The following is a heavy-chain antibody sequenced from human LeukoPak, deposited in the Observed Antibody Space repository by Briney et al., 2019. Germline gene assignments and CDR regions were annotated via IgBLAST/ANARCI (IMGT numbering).Heavy chain of an antibody. CDR3: ARDRITIFGVVIPGSFDY. J-gene: IGHJ4*02. CDR1: GYTFTSYY. D-gene: IGHD3-3*01. Sequence: ASVKVSCKASGYTFTSYYMHWVRQAPGQGLEWMGIINPSGGSTSYAQKFQGRVNMTRDTSTSTVYMELSSLRSEDTAVYYCARDRITIFGVVIPGSFDYWGQGTLVTVSS. CDR2: INPSGGST. V-gene: IGHV1-46*01.